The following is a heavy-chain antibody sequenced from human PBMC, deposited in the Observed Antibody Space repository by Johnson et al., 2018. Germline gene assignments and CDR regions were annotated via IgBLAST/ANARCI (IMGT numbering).Heavy chain of an antibody. J-gene: IGHJ3*02. V-gene: IGHV3-30-3*01. CDR2: IFHDGIKK. Sequence: QVQLVQSGGGVVQPGRSLRLSCAASGFTFSRDPLNWVRQSPGKGLEWVAVIFHDGIKKYYADSVKGRFTIPRDNSKNTRYLQMNSLRAEDAVMYYCAGGYSSCVDAFDIWGQGTMVTVSS. D-gene: IGHD6-19*01. CDR1: GFTFSRDP. CDR3: AGGYSSCVDAFDI.